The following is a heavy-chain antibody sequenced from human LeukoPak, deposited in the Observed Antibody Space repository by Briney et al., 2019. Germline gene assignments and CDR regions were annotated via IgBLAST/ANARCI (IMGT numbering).Heavy chain of an antibody. D-gene: IGHD3-22*01. CDR1: GFTFSVYG. V-gene: IGHV3-48*04. CDR3: AIPSSYDGSRYYHAY. J-gene: IGHJ4*02. CDR2: ISSGGTTI. Sequence: GGSLRLSCAVSGFTFSVYGMNWVRQAPGKGLEWLSHISSGGTTIYYADSVKGRFTVSRDNARNSLYLQMNSLRADDTAVYYCAIPSSYDGSRYYHAYWGQGTLVSVSS.